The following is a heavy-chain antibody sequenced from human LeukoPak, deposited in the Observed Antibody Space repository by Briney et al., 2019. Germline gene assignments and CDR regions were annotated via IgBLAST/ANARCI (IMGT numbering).Heavy chain of an antibody. CDR2: IYYSGST. J-gene: IGHJ4*02. Sequence: SQTLSLTCTVSGGSISGYYWSWIRHPPGKRLEWIGYIYYSGSTNYNPSLKSRVTISVDTSKSQFSLKLSSVTAADTAVYYCARVDSSDAGNFDYWGQGTLVTVSS. CDR3: ARVDSSDAGNFDY. CDR1: GGSISGYY. D-gene: IGHD2-15*01. V-gene: IGHV4-59*08.